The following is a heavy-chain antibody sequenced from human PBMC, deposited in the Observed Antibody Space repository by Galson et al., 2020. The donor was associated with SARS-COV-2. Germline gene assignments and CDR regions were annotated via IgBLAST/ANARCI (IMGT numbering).Heavy chain of an antibody. J-gene: IGHJ6*02. Sequence: SVKVSCKASGGTFSSYAISWVRQAPGQGLEWMGGIIPILGIANYAQKFQGRVTITADKSTSTAYMELSSLRSEDTAVYYCATATGDHCSSTSCYLFYYYYGMDVWGQGTTVTVSS. CDR3: ATATGDHCSSTSCYLFYYYYGMDV. V-gene: IGHV1-69*10. CDR2: IIPILGIA. D-gene: IGHD2-2*01. CDR1: GGTFSSYA.